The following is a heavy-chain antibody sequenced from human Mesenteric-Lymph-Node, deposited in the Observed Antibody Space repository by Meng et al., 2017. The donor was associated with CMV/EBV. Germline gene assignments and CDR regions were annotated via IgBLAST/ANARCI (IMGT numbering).Heavy chain of an antibody. Sequence: ASGFTFDDYGMSWVRQAPGKGLEWVSGINWNGGSTGYADSVKGRFTISRDNAKNSLYLQMNSLRAEDTALYYCARFGRGHAMSPLDYWGQGTLVTVSS. D-gene: IGHD2-15*01. V-gene: IGHV3-20*03. CDR3: ARFGRGHAMSPLDY. CDR2: INWNGGST. CDR1: GFTFDDYG. J-gene: IGHJ4*02.